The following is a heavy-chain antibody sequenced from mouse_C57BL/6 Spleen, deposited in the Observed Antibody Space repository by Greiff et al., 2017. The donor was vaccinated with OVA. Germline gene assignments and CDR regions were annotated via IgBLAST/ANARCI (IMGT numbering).Heavy chain of an antibody. J-gene: IGHJ4*01. CDR1: GFTFSDYG. V-gene: IGHV5-17*01. D-gene: IGHD2-4*01. CDR2: ISSGSSTI. CDR3: ARRYYDYEGYYAMDY. Sequence: EVKVEESGGGLVKPGGSLKLSCAASGFTFSDYGMHWVRQAPEKGLEWVAYISSGSSTIYYADTVKGRFTISRDNAKNTLFLQMTSLRSEDTAMYYCARRYYDYEGYYAMDYWGQGTSVTVSS.